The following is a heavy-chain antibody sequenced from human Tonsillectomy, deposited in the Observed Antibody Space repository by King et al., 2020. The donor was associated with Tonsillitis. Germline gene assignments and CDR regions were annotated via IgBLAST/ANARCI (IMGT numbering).Heavy chain of an antibody. CDR1: GFTFSSYG. J-gene: IGHJ4*02. V-gene: IGHV3-30*18. D-gene: IGHD2-15*01. CDR3: AKDSVLYCSGGSCFHPSYFDY. Sequence: VQLVESGGGVVQPGRSLRLSCAASGFTFSSYGMHWVRQAPGKGLEWVAVISYDGSNKYYADSVKGRFTISRDNSKNTLYLQVNSLRAEDTAVYYCAKDSVLYCSGGSCFHPSYFDYWGQGTLVTVSS. CDR2: ISYDGSNK.